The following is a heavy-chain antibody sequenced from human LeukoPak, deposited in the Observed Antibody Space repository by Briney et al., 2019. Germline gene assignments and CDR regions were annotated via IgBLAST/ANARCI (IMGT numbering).Heavy chain of an antibody. V-gene: IGHV3-23*01. Sequence: GGSLRLSCAASGLTFSTYAMSCVRQAPGKGLEWVSSFCGSDNSTYYADSVRGRFTFSRDNSKNTLSLQMNSLRAEDTAVYYCAKLLSASCYAGADFWGQGTLVTVSS. D-gene: IGHD2-2*01. J-gene: IGHJ4*02. CDR1: GLTFSTYA. CDR3: AKLLSASCYAGADF. CDR2: FCGSDNST.